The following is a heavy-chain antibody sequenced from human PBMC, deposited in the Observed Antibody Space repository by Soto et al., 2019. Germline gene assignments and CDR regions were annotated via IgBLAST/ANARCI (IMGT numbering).Heavy chain of an antibody. Sequence: ASVKVSCKVSGYSFSELSMHCVRQTPEKGLERKGSFDGEDGQTMYAQKFKGRVTMTRDTSTSTVYMELSSLRSEDTAVYYCAREKGIAAAGAYFDYWGQGTLVTVSS. CDR2: FDGEDGQT. CDR1: GYSFSELS. D-gene: IGHD6-13*01. CDR3: AREKGIAAAGAYFDY. V-gene: IGHV1-24*01. J-gene: IGHJ4*02.